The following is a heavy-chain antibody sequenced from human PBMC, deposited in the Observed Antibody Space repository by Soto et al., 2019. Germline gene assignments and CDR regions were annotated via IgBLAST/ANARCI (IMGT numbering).Heavy chain of an antibody. D-gene: IGHD4-17*01. CDR1: GGSISSSSYY. J-gene: IGHJ5*02. CDR3: AGQTTVTFTWFAP. CDR2: IYYSGST. V-gene: IGHV4-39*01. Sequence: QLQLQESGPGLVKPSETLSLTCTVSGGSISSSSYYWGWIRQPPGKGLEWIGSIYYSGSTYYNPSLKSRVPMSVDTSKNQFPLQLRSVTAPDTPVYYCAGQTTVTFTWFAPWGQGTLVPVSS.